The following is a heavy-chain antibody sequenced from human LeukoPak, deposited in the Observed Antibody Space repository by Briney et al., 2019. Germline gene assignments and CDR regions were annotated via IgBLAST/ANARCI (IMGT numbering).Heavy chain of an antibody. CDR1: GFTFSSYS. Sequence: GGSLRLSCAASGFTFSSYSMSWVRQAPGKGLEWVSYISSTGDTIYHADSVEGRFSISRDNARNSLYLQIYSLRVEDTAVYYCARGLSYYYGMAVWGHGTTVTVSS. J-gene: IGHJ6*02. V-gene: IGHV3-48*04. CDR2: ISSTGDTI. CDR3: ARGLSYYYGMAV.